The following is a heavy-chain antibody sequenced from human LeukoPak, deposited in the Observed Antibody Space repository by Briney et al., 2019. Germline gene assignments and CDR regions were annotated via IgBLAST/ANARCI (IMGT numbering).Heavy chain of an antibody. J-gene: IGHJ4*02. CDR2: MNPNSGNT. Sequence: ASVKVSCKASAYTFTTYDINWVRQATGQGLEWMGWMNPNSGNTGYAQKFQGRVTITRNTSISTAYMELSSLRSEDTAVYYCARGLLEGPIDYWGQGTLVTVSS. CDR1: AYTFTTYD. D-gene: IGHD1-1*01. V-gene: IGHV1-8*03. CDR3: ARGLLEGPIDY.